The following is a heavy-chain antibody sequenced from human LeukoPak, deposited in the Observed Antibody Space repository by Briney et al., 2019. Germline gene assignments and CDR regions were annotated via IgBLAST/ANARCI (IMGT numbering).Heavy chain of an antibody. CDR2: ISYDGSNK. J-gene: IGHJ6*03. CDR3: ARSDRDIVVVPAGLYYYYYMDV. V-gene: IGHV3-30*03. CDR1: GFTFSSYG. D-gene: IGHD2-2*01. Sequence: GRSLRLSCAASGFTFSSYGMHWVRQAPGKGLEWVAVISYDGSNKYYADSVKGRFTISRDNSKNTLYLQMNSLRAEDTAVYYCARSDRDIVVVPAGLYYYYYMDVWGKGTTVTVSS.